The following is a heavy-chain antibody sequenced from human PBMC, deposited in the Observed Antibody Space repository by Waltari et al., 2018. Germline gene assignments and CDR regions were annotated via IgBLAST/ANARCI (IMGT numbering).Heavy chain of an antibody. V-gene: IGHV4-30-4*08. Sequence: QVQLQESGPRLVRPTQTLSLTCSVSGASINSGHFYWTWIRQPPGKGLEWIGHIHTSGSPHYNPPLKSRLSIPADTSRNQISLRLTSVTAADTAVYYCARAGQLSADALDLWGQGTVVSVSS. CDR2: IHTSGSP. CDR1: GASINSGHFY. J-gene: IGHJ3*01. D-gene: IGHD1-1*01. CDR3: ARAGQLSADALDL.